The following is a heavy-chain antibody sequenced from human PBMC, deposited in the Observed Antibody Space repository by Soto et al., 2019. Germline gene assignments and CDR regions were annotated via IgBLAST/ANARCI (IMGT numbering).Heavy chain of an antibody. D-gene: IGHD2-8*01. J-gene: IGHJ5*02. CDR3: ARDRGLMVYAISNWYDP. V-gene: IGHV1-3*01. CDR2: INAGNGNT. Sequence: ASVKVSCKASGYTFTSYSMHWVRQAPGQRPEWMGWINAGNGNTKYSQKFQGRVTITRDTSASTAYMELSSLRSEDTAVYYCARDRGLMVYAISNWYDPWGQGTLVTVSS. CDR1: GYTFTSYS.